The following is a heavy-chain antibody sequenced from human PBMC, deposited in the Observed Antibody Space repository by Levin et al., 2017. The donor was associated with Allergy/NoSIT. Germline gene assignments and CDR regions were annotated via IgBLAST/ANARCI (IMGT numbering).Heavy chain of an antibody. CDR3: ARRDSDGSNSFDY. CDR1: GYSFTSYW. Sequence: GGSLRLSCQASGYSFTSYWFGWVRQRPGKGLEWMGLIFPSDSDTRVSPSFQGQIIMSVDKSISTAYLQWSSLKASDSAMYYCARRDSDGSNSFDYWGQGTLVTGSS. D-gene: IGHD4-23*01. V-gene: IGHV5-51*01. J-gene: IGHJ4*02. CDR2: IFPSDSDT.